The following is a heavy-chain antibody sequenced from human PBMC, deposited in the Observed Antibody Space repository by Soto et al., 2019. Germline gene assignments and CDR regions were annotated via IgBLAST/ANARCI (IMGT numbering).Heavy chain of an antibody. CDR2: IYYSGST. Sequence: SETLSLTCTVSGGSISSYYWSWIRQPPGKGLEWIGYIYYSGSTNYNPSLKSRVTISVDTSKNQFSLKLSSVTAADTAVYYCARADSSSWYSYFDYWGQGTLVTVSS. CDR3: ARADSSSWYSYFDY. CDR1: GGSISSYY. V-gene: IGHV4-59*01. D-gene: IGHD6-13*01. J-gene: IGHJ4*02.